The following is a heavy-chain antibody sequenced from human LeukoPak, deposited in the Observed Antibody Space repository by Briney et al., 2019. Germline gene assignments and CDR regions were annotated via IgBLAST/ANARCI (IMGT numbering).Heavy chain of an antibody. V-gene: IGHV3-23*01. CDR3: AKEVGYNCGWYNGD. Sequence: PGGSLRLSCAASGFTFSNYAMSWVRQAPGKGLEWVSAISGSSGITYYADSVKGRFTISRDNSKNTLYLQMNSLRAEDTAVYHCAKEVGYNCGWYNGDWGQGILVTVSS. D-gene: IGHD6-19*01. J-gene: IGHJ4*02. CDR1: GFTFSNYA. CDR2: ISGSSGIT.